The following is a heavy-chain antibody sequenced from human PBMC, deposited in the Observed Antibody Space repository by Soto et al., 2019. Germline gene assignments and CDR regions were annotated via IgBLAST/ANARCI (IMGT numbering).Heavy chain of an antibody. Sequence: GGSLRLSCAASGFTFSNYGMHWVRQAPGKGLEWVAIISFDGNNKYYSDSVKGRFTISRDNSRNMVFLQMNSLRPEDTAVYYCVKPKEHFYDSSPGETWGQGTPVTVSS. J-gene: IGHJ5*02. CDR2: ISFDGNNK. V-gene: IGHV3-30*18. CDR1: GFTFSNYG. D-gene: IGHD3-22*01. CDR3: VKPKEHFYDSSPGET.